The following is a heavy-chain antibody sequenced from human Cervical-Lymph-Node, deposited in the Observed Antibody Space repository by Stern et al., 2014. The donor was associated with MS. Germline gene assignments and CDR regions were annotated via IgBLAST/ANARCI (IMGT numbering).Heavy chain of an antibody. CDR2: VDWDDDK. Sequence: QVTLRESGPALVKPTQTLTLTCSFSGFSLSTSGMRVSWFRQPPGKALEWLARVDWDDDKFYSTYLKTRLTISKDPSKNQVVLTMANMDPVDTATYYCARMDVDYSHDYWGQGTLVTVSS. CDR1: GFSLSTSGMR. V-gene: IGHV2-70*04. D-gene: IGHD4/OR15-4a*01. J-gene: IGHJ4*02. CDR3: ARMDVDYSHDY.